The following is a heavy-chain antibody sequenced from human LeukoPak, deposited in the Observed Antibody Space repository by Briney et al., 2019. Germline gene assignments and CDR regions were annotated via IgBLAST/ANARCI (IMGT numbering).Heavy chain of an antibody. CDR3: ARGAGSYGYEDAFDI. Sequence: ASVKVSCKASGYTFTSYDINWVRQATGQGLEWMGWMNPNSGNTGYAQKFQGRVTMTRNTSISTAYMEPSSLRSEDTAVYYCARGAGSYGYEDAFDIWGQGTMVTVSS. J-gene: IGHJ3*02. CDR1: GYTFTSYD. V-gene: IGHV1-8*01. CDR2: MNPNSGNT. D-gene: IGHD5-18*01.